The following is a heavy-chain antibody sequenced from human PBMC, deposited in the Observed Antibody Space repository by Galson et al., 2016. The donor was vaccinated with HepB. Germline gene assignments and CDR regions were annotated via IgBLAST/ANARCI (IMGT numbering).Heavy chain of an antibody. D-gene: IGHD2-15*01. CDR3: ARRTPHCSPTVCLFDY. Sequence: SETLSLTCAVSGVSLSSDNWWSWVRQPPGKGLEWVGEIYGSGSTNYNPSLKSRVTILLDMSKNQFSLKLTSVTAADTAVYYCARRTPHCSPTVCLFDYWGQGTLVTVSS. J-gene: IGHJ4*02. V-gene: IGHV4-4*02. CDR1: GVSLSSDNW. CDR2: IYGSGST.